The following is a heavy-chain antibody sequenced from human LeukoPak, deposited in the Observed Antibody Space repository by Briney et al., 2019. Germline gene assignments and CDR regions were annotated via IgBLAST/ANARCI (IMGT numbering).Heavy chain of an antibody. CDR3: ASTERCSTICPLDY. D-gene: IGHD2-2*01. V-gene: IGHV4-34*01. J-gene: IGHJ4*02. Sequence: SETLSLTCTAHGETFSGYYWSWIRQPPGKGLEWIGEINHSGSTNYNPSLKSRVIISLDTSKNPFSLKLTSMTAADTAVYYCASTERCSTICPLDYWGQGTLVTVSS. CDR2: INHSGST. CDR1: GETFSGYY.